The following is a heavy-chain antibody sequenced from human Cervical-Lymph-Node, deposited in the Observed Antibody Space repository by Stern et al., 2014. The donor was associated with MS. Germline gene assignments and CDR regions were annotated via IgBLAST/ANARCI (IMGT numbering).Heavy chain of an antibody. J-gene: IGHJ4*02. CDR2: IYWNDDK. V-gene: IGHV2-5*01. CDR1: GFSLTTRGVG. CDR3: AHTPAADRFEY. Sequence: QITLKESGPTLVKPTQTLTLTCTFSGFSLTTRGVGVGWIRQPPGKALEWLALIYWNDDKRYSPSLKSRLTITKDTSRNQVVLIVTGMDPVDTATYYCAHTPAADRFEYWGQGALVTVSS. D-gene: IGHD6-13*01.